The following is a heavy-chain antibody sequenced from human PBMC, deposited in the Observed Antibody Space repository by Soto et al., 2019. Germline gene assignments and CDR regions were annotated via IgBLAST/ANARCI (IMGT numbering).Heavy chain of an antibody. CDR1: GGSLSGYY. J-gene: IGHJ4*02. Sequence: QVQLQQWGAGLLKPSETLSLTCAVYGGSLSGYYWNWIRQPPGKGLEWIGEINHSGSTNYNPSLKSRVTISVDTSKNQFSPKLSSVTAADTAVYYCARGWGRIFDYWGQGMLVTVSS. CDR3: ARGWGRIFDY. V-gene: IGHV4-34*01. D-gene: IGHD7-27*01. CDR2: INHSGST.